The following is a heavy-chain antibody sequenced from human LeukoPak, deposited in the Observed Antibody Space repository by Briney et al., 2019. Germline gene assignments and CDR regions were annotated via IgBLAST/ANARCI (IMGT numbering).Heavy chain of an antibody. CDR1: GFTFTNYW. CDR3: VTVKVEMATGLFDN. J-gene: IGHJ4*02. Sequence: GGSLRLSCAASGFTFTNYWVHWVRQAPGKGLVWVSRIKTDGSSPAYADSVKGRFTISRDNAKNTLYLQMNSLRAEDTAVYYCVTVKVEMATGLFDNWGQGTLVTVSS. D-gene: IGHD5-24*01. V-gene: IGHV3-74*03. CDR2: IKTDGSSP.